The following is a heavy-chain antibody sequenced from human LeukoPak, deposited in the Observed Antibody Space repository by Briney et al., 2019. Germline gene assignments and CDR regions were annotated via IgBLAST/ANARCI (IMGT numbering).Heavy chain of an antibody. D-gene: IGHD3-9*01. V-gene: IGHV3-30*18. CDR3: AKDPERDYDVLISTYFDY. CDR1: GFTFSSYG. CDR2: ISYDGSKK. J-gene: IGHJ4*02. Sequence: GGSLRLSCAASGFTFSSYGMHCVRKAPGNGLERVAVISYDGSKKYYADSVKGRFTISRDNSKNTLYLQMHSLRAEDTAVYYCAKDPERDYDVLISTYFDYWGQGTLVSVSS.